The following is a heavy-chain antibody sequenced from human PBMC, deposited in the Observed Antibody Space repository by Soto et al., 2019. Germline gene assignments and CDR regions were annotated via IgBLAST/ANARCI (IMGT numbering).Heavy chain of an antibody. D-gene: IGHD6-13*01. V-gene: IGHV3-33*01. CDR3: ARRGRSSWYVDY. J-gene: IGHJ4*02. CDR1: GFTFSSYG. Sequence: QVQLVESGGGVVQPGRSLRLSCAASGFTFSSYGMHWVRQAPGKGLEWVAVIWYDGSNKYYADSVKGRFTISRDNSKNTLYLQMNSQRAEDTAVYYCARRGRSSWYVDYWGQGTLVTVSS. CDR2: IWYDGSNK.